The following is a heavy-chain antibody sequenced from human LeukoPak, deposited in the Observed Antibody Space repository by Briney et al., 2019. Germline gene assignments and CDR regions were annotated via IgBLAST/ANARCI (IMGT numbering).Heavy chain of an antibody. CDR2: ISTSSSYI. CDR3: ARGGFCSSGSCLRPFDY. D-gene: IGHD2-15*01. J-gene: IGHJ4*02. Sequence: PGGSLRLSCAASGFTFSSYSMSWVRQAPGKGLEWVSSISTSSSYIYYADSVKGRFTISRDNAKNSLYLQMNSLSAEDTAVYYCARGGFCSSGSCLRPFDYWGQGTLVTVSS. CDR1: GFTFSSYS. V-gene: IGHV3-21*04.